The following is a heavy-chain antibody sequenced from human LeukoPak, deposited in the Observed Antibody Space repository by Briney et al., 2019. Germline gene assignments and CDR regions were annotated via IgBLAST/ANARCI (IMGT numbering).Heavy chain of an antibody. V-gene: IGHV3-20*04. J-gene: IGHJ3*02. Sequence: GGSLRLSCAASGFTFDDYGMSWVRQAPGKGLEWVSGINWNGGSTGYADSVKGRFTISRDNAKNSLYLQMNSLRAEDTALYYCARDMRGYCTNGVCYRVDAFDIWGQGTMVTVSS. D-gene: IGHD2-8*01. CDR3: ARDMRGYCTNGVCYRVDAFDI. CDR1: GFTFDDYG. CDR2: INWNGGST.